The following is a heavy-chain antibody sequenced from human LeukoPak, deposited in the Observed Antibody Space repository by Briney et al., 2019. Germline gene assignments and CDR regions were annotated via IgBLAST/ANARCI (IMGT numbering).Heavy chain of an antibody. D-gene: IGHD1/OR15-1a*01. V-gene: IGHV3-23*01. Sequence: PGGSLRLSCAASGFTFSRYAMSWVRQAPGKGLEWVAAISGSSVNTYYADSVKGRFTISRDNSKNTLYLQMNSLSAEDTALYYCAKGTKWPPFFDYWGQGTLVTVSS. CDR3: AKGTKWPPFFDY. CDR1: GFTFSRYA. J-gene: IGHJ4*02. CDR2: ISGSSVNT.